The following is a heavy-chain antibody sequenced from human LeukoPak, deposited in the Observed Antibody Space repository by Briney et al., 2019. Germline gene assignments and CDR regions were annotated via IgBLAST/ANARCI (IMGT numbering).Heavy chain of an antibody. CDR1: GGTFSSYA. Sequence: SVKVSCKASGGTFSSYAISWVRQAPGEGLEWMGGIIPIFGTANYAQKFQGRVTITTDESTSTAYMELSSLRSEDTAVYYCARETKSTLMTNNWFDPWGQGTLVTVSS. CDR3: ARETKSTLMTNNWFDP. V-gene: IGHV1-69*05. J-gene: IGHJ5*02. CDR2: IIPIFGTA. D-gene: IGHD5/OR15-5a*01.